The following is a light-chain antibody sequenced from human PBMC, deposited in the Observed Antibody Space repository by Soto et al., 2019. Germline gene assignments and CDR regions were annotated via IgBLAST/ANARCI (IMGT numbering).Light chain of an antibody. CDR2: WAS. J-gene: IGKJ5*01. CDR3: QQYYTTPIT. V-gene: IGKV4-1*01. CDR1: QSVLYSPNNKNY. Sequence: DIVMTQSADSLAVSLGERATINCKSSQSVLYSPNNKNYLAWYQQKPGQPPKLLIYWASTRESGVPERFSGSGSGTDFTLTISSLQAEDLAVYYCQQYYTTPITFGQGTRLEIK.